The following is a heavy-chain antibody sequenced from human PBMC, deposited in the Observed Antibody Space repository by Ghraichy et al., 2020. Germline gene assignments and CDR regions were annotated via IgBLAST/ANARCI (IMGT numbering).Heavy chain of an antibody. CDR1: GDSISSYY. J-gene: IGHJ2*01. CDR3: ARDGYGGYWYFDL. CDR2: IYTSGST. Sequence: TLSLTCTVSGDSISSYYWSWIRQPAGKGLEWIGRIYTSGSTNYNPSLKSRVTLSLDTSKNQFSLKLSSVTAADTAVYYCARDGYGGYWYFDLWGRGTLVTVSS. D-gene: IGHD5-12*01. V-gene: IGHV4-4*07.